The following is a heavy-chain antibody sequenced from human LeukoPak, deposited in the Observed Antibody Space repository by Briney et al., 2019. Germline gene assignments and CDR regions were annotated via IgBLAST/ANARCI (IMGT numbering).Heavy chain of an antibody. CDR2: IRYDGSNK. V-gene: IGHV3-30*02. J-gene: IGHJ4*02. Sequence: PGGSLRLSCAASGFTFSSYGMHWVRQAPGKGLEWVAFIRYDGSNKYYADSVKGRFTISRDSSKNTLYRLINSMRADETAVCYCAKPDYYHSSGLNYFDYWGQGTLVTVSS. CDR1: GFTFSSYG. D-gene: IGHD3-22*01. CDR3: AKPDYYHSSGLNYFDY.